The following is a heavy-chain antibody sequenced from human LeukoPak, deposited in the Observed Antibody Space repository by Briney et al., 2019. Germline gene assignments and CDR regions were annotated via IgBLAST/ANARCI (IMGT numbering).Heavy chain of an antibody. J-gene: IGHJ3*01. D-gene: IGHD1-26*01. CDR1: GFIFSHFG. Sequence: PGGSLRLSCAASGFIFSHFGMHWSRQAPGNGLALVAVIFYNGGNKYYGDSVKGRFTISRDNSKNTHDLQMNSLRAEDTGVYYCARDRGGTYTVGGAFDVWGQGIMVTVSS. V-gene: IGHV3-33*01. CDR2: IFYNGGNK. CDR3: ARDRGGTYTVGGAFDV.